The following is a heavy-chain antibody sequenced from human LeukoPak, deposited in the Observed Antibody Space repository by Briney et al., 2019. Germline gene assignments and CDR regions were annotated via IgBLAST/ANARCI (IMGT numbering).Heavy chain of an antibody. D-gene: IGHD2-15*01. CDR1: GFTVSSNN. J-gene: IGHJ6*02. CDR2: IYSGGST. V-gene: IGHV3-53*01. Sequence: GGSLRLSCAASGFTVSSNNMSWVRQAPGKGLEWVSVIYSGGSTYYADSVKGRFTISRDKSKNTLYLQMNSLRAEDTAVYFCARDSEYCSGGRCLGTDGMDVWGQGATVTVSS. CDR3: ARDSEYCSGGRCLGTDGMDV.